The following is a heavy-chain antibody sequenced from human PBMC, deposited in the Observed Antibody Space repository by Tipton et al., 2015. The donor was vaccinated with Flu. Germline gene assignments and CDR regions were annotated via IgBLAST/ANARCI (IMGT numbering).Heavy chain of an antibody. V-gene: IGHV3-7*01. CDR3: ARPVPGTRGAFDI. CDR1: GFTFSSYW. Sequence: SLRLSCAASGFTFSSYWMSWVRQAPGKGLEWVANIKQDGSEKYYVDSVKGRFTISRDNAKNSLYLQMNSLRAKDTAVYYCARPVPGTRGAFDIWGQGTMDSVA. J-gene: IGHJ3*02. CDR2: IKQDGSEK. D-gene: IGHD3-10*01.